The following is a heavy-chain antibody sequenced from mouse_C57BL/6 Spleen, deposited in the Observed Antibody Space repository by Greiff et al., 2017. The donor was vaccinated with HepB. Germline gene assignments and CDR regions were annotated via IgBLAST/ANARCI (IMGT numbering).Heavy chain of an antibody. CDR1: GYSITSGYY. J-gene: IGHJ4*01. V-gene: IGHV3-6*01. D-gene: IGHD2-14*01. CDR2: ISYDGSN. Sequence: DVQLQESGPGLVKPSQSLSLTCSVTGYSITSGYYWNWIRQFPGNKLEWMGYISYDGSNNYNPSLKNRISITRDTSKNQFFLKLNSVTTEDTATYYCARDPAYVQAMDYWGQGTSVTVSS. CDR3: ARDPAYVQAMDY.